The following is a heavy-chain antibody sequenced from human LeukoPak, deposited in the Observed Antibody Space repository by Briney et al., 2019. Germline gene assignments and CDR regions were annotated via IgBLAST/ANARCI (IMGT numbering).Heavy chain of an antibody. D-gene: IGHD3-10*01. CDR2: IYYSGST. Sequence: SETLSLTCTVSGGSISSSSYYWGWIRQPPGKGLEWIGSIYYSGSTYYNPSLKSRVTISVDTSKNQFSLKLSSVTAADTAVYYCARLTAGSGRLGGWYFDYWGQGTLVTVSS. CDR1: GGSISSSSYY. J-gene: IGHJ4*02. V-gene: IGHV4-39*01. CDR3: ARLTAGSGRLGGWYFDY.